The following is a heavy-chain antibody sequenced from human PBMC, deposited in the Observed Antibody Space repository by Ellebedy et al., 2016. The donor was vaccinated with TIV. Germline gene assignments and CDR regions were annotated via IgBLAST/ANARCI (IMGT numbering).Heavy chain of an antibody. D-gene: IGHD3-22*01. CDR3: ARGPYDGTGYYYAN. V-gene: IGHV4-34*01. Sequence: SETLSLXCAVHGGSFSDYYWTWIRQPPGKGLEWIGEINHSGSTNYNPSLKSRVTISVDTSKNQFSLNLYSVTAADTAVYYCARGPYDGTGYYYANWGQGTLVTVSS. CDR2: INHSGST. J-gene: IGHJ4*02. CDR1: GGSFSDYY.